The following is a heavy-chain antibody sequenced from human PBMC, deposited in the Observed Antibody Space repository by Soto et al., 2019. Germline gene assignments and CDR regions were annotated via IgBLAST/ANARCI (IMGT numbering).Heavy chain of an antibody. CDR2: IIPILGIA. Sequence: ASVKVSCKASGGAFSSYTISWVRQAPGQGLEWMGRIIPILGIANYAQKFQGRVTITADKSTSTAYMELSSLRSEDTAVYYCARDLAVAGLDDYWGQGTLVTVSS. V-gene: IGHV1-69*04. CDR3: ARDLAVAGLDDY. D-gene: IGHD6-19*01. CDR1: GGAFSSYT. J-gene: IGHJ4*02.